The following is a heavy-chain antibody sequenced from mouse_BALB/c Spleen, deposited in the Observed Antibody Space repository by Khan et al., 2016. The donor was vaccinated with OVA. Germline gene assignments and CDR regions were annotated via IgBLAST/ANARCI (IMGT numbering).Heavy chain of an antibody. J-gene: IGHJ3*01. CDR3: ARKGYGNWFAY. D-gene: IGHD2-1*01. V-gene: IGHV3-2*02. Sequence: QLEESGPGLVKPSQSLSLTCTVTGYSITSDYAWNWIRQFPGNKLEWMGYINYSGSTSYNPSLKSRISITRDTSKNQFFLQLNSVTTEDTATYYCARKGYGNWFAYWGQGTLVTASA. CDR1: GYSITSDYA. CDR2: INYSGST.